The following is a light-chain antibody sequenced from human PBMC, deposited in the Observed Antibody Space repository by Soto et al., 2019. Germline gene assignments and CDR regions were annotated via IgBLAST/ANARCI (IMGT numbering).Light chain of an antibody. CDR1: SSDVGAYNY. CDR2: EVS. J-gene: IGLJ2*01. CDR3: SSYAGSTKVV. V-gene: IGLV2-8*01. Sequence: QSALTQPPSASGSPGQSVTSPCTATSSDVGAYNYVSWYQQHPGKAPKLMIYEVSKRPSGVPDRFSGSKSGNTASLTVSGLQAEDEADYYCSSYAGSTKVVFGGGTKLTV.